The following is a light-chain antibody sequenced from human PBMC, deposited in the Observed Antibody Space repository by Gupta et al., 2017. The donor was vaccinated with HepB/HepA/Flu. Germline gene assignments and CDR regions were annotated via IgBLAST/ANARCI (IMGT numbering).Light chain of an antibody. CDR2: SNN. J-gene: IGLJ3*02. Sequence: QSVLTQPPSASGTPGQRVTISCSGSSSNIGSNTVNWYQQLPGTAPKLLIYSNNQRPSGVPDRFSGSKSGTSASLAIRGLQSEDEADYYGAAWDDSLNGWVFGGGTKLTVL. V-gene: IGLV1-44*01. CDR1: SSNIGSNT. CDR3: AAWDDSLNGWV.